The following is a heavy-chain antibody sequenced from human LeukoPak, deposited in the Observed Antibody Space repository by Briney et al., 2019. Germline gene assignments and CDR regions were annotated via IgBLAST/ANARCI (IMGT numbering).Heavy chain of an antibody. D-gene: IGHD6-19*01. CDR2: ISGSGGST. CDR1: GFTFSSYA. CDR3: AKDGSGYSSGWYFDY. Sequence: GGSLRLSCAASGFTFSSYAMSWVRQAPGKGLEWVSAISGSGGSTYYADSVKGRFTISRDNSKNTLYLQTNSLRAEDTAVYYCAKDGSGYSSGWYFDYWGQGTLVTVSS. J-gene: IGHJ4*02. V-gene: IGHV3-23*01.